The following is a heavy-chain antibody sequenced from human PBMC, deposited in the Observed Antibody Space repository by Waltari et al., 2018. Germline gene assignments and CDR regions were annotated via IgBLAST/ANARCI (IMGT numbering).Heavy chain of an antibody. V-gene: IGHV3-72*01. D-gene: IGHD1-26*01. J-gene: IGHJ5*02. CDR3: ARWVSGSCGS. CDR1: GFTFSEHY. CDR2: SKNRAQGYTT. Sequence: EVQLVESGGGLVQPGGSLRLYCATPGFTFSEHYIAWVRQAPGKGLEWVGRSKNRAQGYTTEYAASVKDRFTISRDDSKRSLNLQMNSLKTEDTAVYYRARWVSGSCGSWGQGTLVTVSS.